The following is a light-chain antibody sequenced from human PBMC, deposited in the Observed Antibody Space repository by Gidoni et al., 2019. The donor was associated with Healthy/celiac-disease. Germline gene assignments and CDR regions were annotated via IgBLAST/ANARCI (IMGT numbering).Light chain of an antibody. CDR2: AAS. CDR1: QSINNY. V-gene: IGKV1-39*01. J-gene: IGKJ1*01. CDR3: QQSYGTPWT. Sequence: DIQITPSPSPVAASVGDRVTITCRAKQSINNYLNWFQQKPERGPNLLIYAASSFQFGVPSRFSGSGSGTDFALTISSLQPEDFATYYCQQSYGTPWTCGQGTKVEIK.